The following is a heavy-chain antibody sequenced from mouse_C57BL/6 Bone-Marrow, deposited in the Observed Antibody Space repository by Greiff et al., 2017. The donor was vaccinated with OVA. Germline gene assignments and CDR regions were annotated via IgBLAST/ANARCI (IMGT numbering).Heavy chain of an antibody. CDR1: GFSLTSYG. J-gene: IGHJ3*01. Sequence: VQLVESGPGLVAPSQSLSITCTVSGFSLTSYGVHWVRQPPGKGLELLVVIWSDGSTTYNSALKSRLSISKDNSKSQVFLKMNSLQTDDTAMYYCARHEGDSSGYSWFAYWGQGTLVTVSA. V-gene: IGHV2-6-1*01. CDR2: IWSDGST. CDR3: ARHEGDSSGYSWFAY. D-gene: IGHD3-2*02.